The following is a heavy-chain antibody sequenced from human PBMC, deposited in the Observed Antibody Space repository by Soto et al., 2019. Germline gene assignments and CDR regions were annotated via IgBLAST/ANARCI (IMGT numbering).Heavy chain of an antibody. CDR3: ARSGSGSYRWFDP. J-gene: IGHJ5*02. V-gene: IGHV1-46*01. Sequence: QVQLVQSGAEVKKPGASVKVSYKASGYTFTSYYMHWVRQAPGQGLEWMGIINPSGVSTRYAQKFKGRVTMTRDTSPSTVYMEVSSLRSEDTAVYYCARSGSGSYRWFDPWGQGTLVTVSS. D-gene: IGHD3-10*01. CDR2: INPSGVST. CDR1: GYTFTSYY.